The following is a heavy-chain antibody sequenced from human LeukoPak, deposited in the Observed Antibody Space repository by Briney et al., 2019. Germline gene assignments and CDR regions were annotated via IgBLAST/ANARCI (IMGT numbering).Heavy chain of an antibody. D-gene: IGHD3-22*01. V-gene: IGHV3-23*01. CDR2: ISGSGGST. Sequence: GGSLRLSCAASGFTFSSYAMRWVRQAPGKGLEWGSAISGSGGSTYYEDSVKGRFTISRDNSKNTLYLQMNSLRAEDTAVYYCAKDRMIVVVKFDYWGQGTLVTVSS. CDR3: AKDRMIVVVKFDY. CDR1: GFTFSSYA. J-gene: IGHJ4*02.